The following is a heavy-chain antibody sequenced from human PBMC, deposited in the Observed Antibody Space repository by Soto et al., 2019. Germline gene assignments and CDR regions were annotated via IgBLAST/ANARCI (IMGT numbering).Heavy chain of an antibody. V-gene: IGHV4-34*01. CDR2: INHSGST. J-gene: IGHJ6*02. CDR1: GGSFSGYY. CDR3: ARGRGERSGYYYYYYYGMDV. D-gene: IGHD3-3*01. Sequence: PSETLSLTCAVYGGSFSGYYWSWIRQPPGKGLEWIGEINHSGSTNYNPSLKSRVTISVDTSKNQFSLKLSSVTAADTAVYYCARGRGERSGYYYYYYYGMDVWGQGTTVTAP.